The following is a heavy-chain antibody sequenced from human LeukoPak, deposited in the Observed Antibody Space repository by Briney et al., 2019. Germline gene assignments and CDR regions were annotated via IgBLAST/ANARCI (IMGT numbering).Heavy chain of an antibody. J-gene: IGHJ6*03. Sequence: GGSLRLSCAASGFTFRSYSRNWVRQAPGEGLGWVSSISSSSSYIYYADSVKGRFTISRDNAKNSLYLQMNSLRAEATAVYYCARDGGRGYYYMDVWGKGTTVTVSS. CDR2: ISSSSSYI. CDR1: GFTFRSYS. CDR3: ARDGGRGYYYMDV. V-gene: IGHV3-21*01.